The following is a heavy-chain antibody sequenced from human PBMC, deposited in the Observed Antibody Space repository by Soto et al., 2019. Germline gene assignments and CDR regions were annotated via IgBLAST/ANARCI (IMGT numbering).Heavy chain of an antibody. CDR2: IYSGGST. Sequence: GGSLRLSCAASGFTVSSNYMSWVRQAPGKGLEWVSVIYSGGSTYYADSVKGRFTISRDNSKNTLYLQMNSLRAEDTAVYYCARESYYDFWSGYSGNDYYYMDVWGKGTTVTVSS. D-gene: IGHD3-3*01. CDR3: ARESYYDFWSGYSGNDYYYMDV. CDR1: GFTVSSNY. J-gene: IGHJ6*03. V-gene: IGHV3-66*01.